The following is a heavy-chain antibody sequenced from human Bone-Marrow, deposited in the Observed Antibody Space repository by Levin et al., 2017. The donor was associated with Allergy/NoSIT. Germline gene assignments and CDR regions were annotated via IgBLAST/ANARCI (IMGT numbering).Heavy chain of an antibody. Sequence: KISCKTSGDTFSNSAISWFRQAPGQGLEWVGGIIPLFGTTNYAQKFQDRVTLTADISTSTAYMEFSSLTSEDTAVYYCARAPSPLYVDYWGQGTLVTVSS. CDR1: GDTFSNSA. D-gene: IGHD2-8*01. CDR2: IIPLFGTT. J-gene: IGHJ4*02. V-gene: IGHV1-69*06. CDR3: ARAPSPLYVDY.